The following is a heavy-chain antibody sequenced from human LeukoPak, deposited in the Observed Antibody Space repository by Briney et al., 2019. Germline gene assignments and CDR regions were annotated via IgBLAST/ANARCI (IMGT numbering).Heavy chain of an antibody. J-gene: IGHJ3*01. CDR1: GYRFTNYW. CDR2: IYPGDSEI. Sequence: GESLKISCKASGYRFTNYWIGWVRQMPGKGLEGMGIIYPGDSEIRYSPSFQGQVTISADKSINTAYLQWSSLKASDTAMYYCARREVLDGFDFWGQGTMVTVSS. CDR3: ARREVLDGFDF. V-gene: IGHV5-51*01. D-gene: IGHD2/OR15-2a*01.